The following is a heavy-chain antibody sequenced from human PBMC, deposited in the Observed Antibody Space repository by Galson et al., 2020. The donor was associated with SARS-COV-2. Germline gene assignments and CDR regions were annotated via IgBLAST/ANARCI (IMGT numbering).Heavy chain of an antibody. D-gene: IGHD6-19*01. CDR3: AKDPLVRSVAATTFDD. J-gene: IGHJ4*02. V-gene: IGHV3-23*01. CDR2: ISGSGSST. Sequence: PGKGLEWVSGISGSGSSTYHADSVKGRFTISRDNSKNTLYMQMNSLRAEDTAVYYCAKDPLVRSVAATTFDDWGQGTLVTVSS.